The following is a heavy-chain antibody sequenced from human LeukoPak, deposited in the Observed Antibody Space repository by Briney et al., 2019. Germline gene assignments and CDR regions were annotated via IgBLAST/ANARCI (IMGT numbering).Heavy chain of an antibody. CDR3: ARGRSGWFGELFPTTYYYYYMDV. CDR2: ISSSSSYI. CDR1: GFTFSSYS. D-gene: IGHD3-10*01. Sequence: GGSLRLSCAASGFTFSSYSMNWVRQAPGKGLEWVSSISSSSSYIYYADSVKGRFTISRDNAKNSLYLQMNSLRAEDTAVYYCARGRSGWFGELFPTTYYYYYMDVWGKGTTVTISS. V-gene: IGHV3-21*01. J-gene: IGHJ6*03.